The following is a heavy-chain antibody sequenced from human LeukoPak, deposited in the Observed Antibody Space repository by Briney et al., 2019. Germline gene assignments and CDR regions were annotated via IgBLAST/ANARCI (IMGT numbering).Heavy chain of an antibody. Sequence: SETLSLTCTVSGGSISSGDYYWSWIRQPPGKGLEWIGYIYYSGSTYYNPSLKSRVTISIDTSKNQFSLKLTSVTAADTAVYYCARHHLGQRDIPFDPWGQGTLVTVSS. CDR1: GGSISSGDYY. D-gene: IGHD2-15*01. CDR2: IYYSGST. J-gene: IGHJ5*02. CDR3: ARHHLGQRDIPFDP. V-gene: IGHV4-30-4*08.